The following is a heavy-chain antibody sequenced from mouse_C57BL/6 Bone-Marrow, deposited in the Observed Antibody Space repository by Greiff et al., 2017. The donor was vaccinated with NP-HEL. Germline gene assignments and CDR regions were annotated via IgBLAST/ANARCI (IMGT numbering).Heavy chain of an antibody. CDR1: GYTFTSYW. D-gene: IGHD1-1*01. V-gene: IGHV1-64*01. Sequence: QVQLQQPGAELVKPGASVKLSCKASGYTFTSYWMHWVKQRPGQGLEWIGMIHPNSGSTNYNEKFKSKATLTVDKSSSTAYMQLSSLTSEDSAVYYCASHYYGSPDYFDYWGQGTTLTVSS. CDR3: ASHYYGSPDYFDY. CDR2: IHPNSGST. J-gene: IGHJ2*01.